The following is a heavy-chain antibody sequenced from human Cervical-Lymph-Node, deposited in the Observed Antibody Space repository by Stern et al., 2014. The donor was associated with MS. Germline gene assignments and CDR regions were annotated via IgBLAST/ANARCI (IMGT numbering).Heavy chain of an antibody. D-gene: IGHD1-26*01. CDR1: GYTFTDYY. CDR2: INPTNGDT. CDR3: ARSHHN. J-gene: IGHJ4*02. Sequence: VQLVESGADVKKPGASVKVSCKASGYTFTDYYIHWVRQAPGQGLEWMGWINPTNGDTDYAQKFQGRVTMKRDTSISTTYLELSRLSSDDTAVYFCARSHHNWGQGTQVTVSS. V-gene: IGHV1-2*02.